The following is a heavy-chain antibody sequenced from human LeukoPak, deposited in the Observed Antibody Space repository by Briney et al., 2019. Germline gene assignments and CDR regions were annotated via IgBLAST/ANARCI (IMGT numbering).Heavy chain of an antibody. V-gene: IGHV1-46*01. CDR3: ARERETALYYFDY. CDR1: GYTFTNYY. CDR2: IDPSGGST. J-gene: IGHJ4*02. Sequence: ASVKVSCKASGYTFTNYYTHWVRQAPGQGLEWMGIIDPSGGSTSYAQKFQGRVTMTRDTSTSTVYMELSSLRSEDTAVYYCARERETALYYFDYWGQGTLVTVSS. D-gene: IGHD5-18*01.